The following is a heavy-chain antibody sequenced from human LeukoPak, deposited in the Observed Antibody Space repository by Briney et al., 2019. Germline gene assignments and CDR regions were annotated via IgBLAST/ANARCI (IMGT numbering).Heavy chain of an antibody. Sequence: GGSLRLSCAASGFTFSSYWMHWVRQAPGKGLVWVSHINSDGSSTNYADSVKGRFTISRDNAKNTLYLHMNSLRAEDTAVYYCARVPSNALFDYWGQGTLVTVSS. CDR1: GFTFSSYW. J-gene: IGHJ4*02. CDR3: ARVPSNALFDY. V-gene: IGHV3-74*01. CDR2: INSDGSST. D-gene: IGHD4-11*01.